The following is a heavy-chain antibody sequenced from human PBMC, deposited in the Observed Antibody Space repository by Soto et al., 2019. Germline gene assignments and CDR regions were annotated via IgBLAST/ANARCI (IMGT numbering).Heavy chain of an antibody. J-gene: IGHJ1*01. CDR2: IFTGGTT. CDR1: GGSVSSSGYY. V-gene: IGHV4-61*08. CDR3: ARSPRFCSGGKCNTRYFQH. D-gene: IGHD2-15*01. Sequence: PSETLSLTGTVSGGSVSSSGYYWNWIRQPPGKGLEWIGYIFTGGTTNYNPSLNSRITISLDTSKNQFSLRLSSVTAADTAVYYCARSPRFCSGGKCNTRYFQHWGRGTLVTVSS.